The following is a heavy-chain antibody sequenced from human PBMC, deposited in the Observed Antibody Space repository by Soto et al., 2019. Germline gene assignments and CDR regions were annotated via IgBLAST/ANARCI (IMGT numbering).Heavy chain of an antibody. D-gene: IGHD6-6*01. CDR1: GRTFSCYA. J-gene: IGHJ4*02. Sequence: SVKVSFKASGRTFSCYAISWVRQAPGQGLEWMGGIIPIFGTANYAQKFQGRATITADESTSTAYMELSSLRSAVTAVYYRATARGQYSNSAPRHWGEATLVTV. CDR2: IIPIFGTA. CDR3: ATARGQYSNSAPRH. V-gene: IGHV1-69*13.